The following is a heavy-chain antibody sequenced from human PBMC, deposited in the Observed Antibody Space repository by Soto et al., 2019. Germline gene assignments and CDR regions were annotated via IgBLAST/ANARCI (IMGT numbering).Heavy chain of an antibody. CDR3: ARDLRGYSGMDGLDV. J-gene: IGHJ6*02. Sequence: SETLSLTCSVSGDSISSSYWSWIRQPPGKGLEWIGNIFYSGRTYYNPSLKSRVTISLDTSKNRFSLKLSSVTAADTAVYYCARDLRGYSGMDGLDVWGQGTTVTVS. V-gene: IGHV4-59*12. CDR1: GDSISSSY. CDR2: IFYSGRT. D-gene: IGHD3-10*01.